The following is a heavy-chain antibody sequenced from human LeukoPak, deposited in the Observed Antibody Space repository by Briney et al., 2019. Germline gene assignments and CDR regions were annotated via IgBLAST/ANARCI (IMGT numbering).Heavy chain of an antibody. CDR2: IRSKANSYAT. V-gene: IGHV3-73*01. CDR3: AKETSYGLTGRFDY. CDR1: GFTFSGSA. Sequence: GGSPRLSCAASGFTFSGSAMHWVRQASGKGLEWVGRIRSKANSYATAYAASVKGRFTISRDDSKNTAYLQMNSLKTEDTAVYYCAKETSYGLTGRFDYWGQGTLVTVSP. D-gene: IGHD5-18*01. J-gene: IGHJ4*02.